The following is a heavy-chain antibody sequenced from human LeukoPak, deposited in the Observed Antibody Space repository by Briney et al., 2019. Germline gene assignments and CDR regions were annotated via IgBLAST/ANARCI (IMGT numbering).Heavy chain of an antibody. CDR2: ISYDGSNK. CDR1: GFTFSSYG. CDR3: ARVYEGYYFDY. Sequence: GGSLRLSCAASGFTFSSYGMHWVRQAPGKGLEWVAVISYDGSNKYYADSVKGRFTISRDNSKNTLYLQMNSLRAEGTAVYYCARVYEGYYFDYWGQGTLVTVSS. D-gene: IGHD3-3*01. J-gene: IGHJ4*02. V-gene: IGHV3-30*03.